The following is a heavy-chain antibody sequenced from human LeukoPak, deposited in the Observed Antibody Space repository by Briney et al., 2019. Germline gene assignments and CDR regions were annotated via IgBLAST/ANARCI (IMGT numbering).Heavy chain of an antibody. CDR2: MYSGGST. D-gene: IGHD3-22*01. Sequence: GGSLRLSCAASGFIVSSNYMSWVRQAQGKGMEWVSVMYSGGSTYYADSLTGRFTISRDNSKNMLYLQMHSLRAEDTAVYYCANSGYKNLDYWGQGTLVTVSS. CDR1: GFIVSSNY. V-gene: IGHV3-66*02. CDR3: ANSGYKNLDY. J-gene: IGHJ4*02.